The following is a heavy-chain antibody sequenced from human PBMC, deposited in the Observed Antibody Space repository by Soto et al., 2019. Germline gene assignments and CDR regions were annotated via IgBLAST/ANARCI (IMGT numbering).Heavy chain of an antibody. CDR3: ATDRWTGAFDF. CDR1: DFTFSTYW. Sequence: VGSLRLSCVASDFTFSTYWMAWLRQTPGKGLEFVANIRQDGREINYLDSGKGRFTISRDNAEKSLFLQMNSLRAEDTAVYYCATDRWTGAFDFRGQGTVVTVSS. V-gene: IGHV3-7*01. J-gene: IGHJ3*01. CDR2: IRQDGREI. D-gene: IGHD1-1*01.